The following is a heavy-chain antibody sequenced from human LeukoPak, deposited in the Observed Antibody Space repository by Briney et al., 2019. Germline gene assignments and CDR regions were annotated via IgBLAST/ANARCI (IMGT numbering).Heavy chain of an antibody. D-gene: IGHD3-10*01. CDR3: ARDETRKFMVRGGSDY. Sequence: PGGSLRLSCAASGFTFSSYSMRWIRQAPGKGLEWVSSISRSGSTKYYADSVKGRFTISRDNAKNSLYLQMNSLRAEDTAVYYCARDETRKFMVRGGSDYWGQGTLVTVSS. CDR2: ISRSGSTK. CDR1: GFTFSSYS. J-gene: IGHJ4*02. V-gene: IGHV3-48*04.